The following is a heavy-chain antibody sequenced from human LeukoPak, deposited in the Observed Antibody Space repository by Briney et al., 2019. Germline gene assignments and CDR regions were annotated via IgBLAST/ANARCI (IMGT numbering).Heavy chain of an antibody. CDR3: ARAYYYRG. CDR1: GGSVSSDSSY. CDR2: IYADGDS. Sequence: SETLSLTCTVSGGSVSSDSSYWNWIRRPAGKGLEWIGRIYADGDSTYNPSLKSRVTISVDTSKNQLSLRLTSMTAADTAVYYCARAYYYRGGGERTLVTVSS. V-gene: IGHV4-61*02. J-gene: IGHJ4*02. D-gene: IGHD3-10*01.